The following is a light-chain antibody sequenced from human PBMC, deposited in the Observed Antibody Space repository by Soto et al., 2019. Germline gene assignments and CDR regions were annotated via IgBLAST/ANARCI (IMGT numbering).Light chain of an antibody. CDR2: KNN. V-gene: IGLV1-47*01. CDR3: AAWDDSLSGRV. J-gene: IGLJ1*01. Sequence: QSVLTQPPSASGTPGQRVSISCSGGSSNIGSHNVYWYQQLPGTAPKLLIFKNNQRPSRVPDRFSGSKSGTSASLAISGLRSEDEADYYCAAWDDSLSGRVFGTGTKVTVL. CDR1: SSNIGSHN.